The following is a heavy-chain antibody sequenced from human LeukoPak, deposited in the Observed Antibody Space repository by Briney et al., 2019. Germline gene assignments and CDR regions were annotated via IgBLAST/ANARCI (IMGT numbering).Heavy chain of an antibody. Sequence: GRSLRLSCAASGFTFSSYAMHWVRQAPGKGLEWVAVISYDGSNKYYADSVKGRFTISRDNSKNTLYLQMNSLRAEDTAVYYCARVTEPLNIVATILDYWGQGTLVTVSS. CDR2: ISYDGSNK. V-gene: IGHV3-30-3*01. CDR3: ARVTEPLNIVATILDY. CDR1: GFTFSSYA. D-gene: IGHD5-12*01. J-gene: IGHJ4*02.